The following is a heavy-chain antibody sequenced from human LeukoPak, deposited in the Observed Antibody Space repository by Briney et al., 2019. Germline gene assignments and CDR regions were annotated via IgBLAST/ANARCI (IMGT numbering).Heavy chain of an antibody. CDR2: INPSGGST. Sequence: PWASVKVSCKASGYTFTSYYMYWVRQAPGQGLEWMGIINPSGGSTSYAQKFQGRVTMTRDTSTSTVYMELSSLRSEDTAVYYCARDLLWYAFDIWGQGTMVTVSS. CDR3: ARDLLWYAFDI. D-gene: IGHD3-10*01. CDR1: GYTFTSYY. J-gene: IGHJ3*02. V-gene: IGHV1-46*01.